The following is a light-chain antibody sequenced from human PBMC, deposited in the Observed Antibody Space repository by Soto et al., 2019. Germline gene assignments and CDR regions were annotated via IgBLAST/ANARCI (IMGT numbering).Light chain of an antibody. CDR2: EVS. Sequence: QSALTQPASVSGSPGQSITISCTGTSSDVGLYNYVSWYQQYPGKAPKLMIFEVSNRPSGVSNRFSGSKSGNTASLTISGLQAEDDADYYCISYTTSSTSYVFGTGTKVTVL. CDR3: ISYTTSSTSYV. CDR1: SSDVGLYNY. J-gene: IGLJ1*01. V-gene: IGLV2-14*01.